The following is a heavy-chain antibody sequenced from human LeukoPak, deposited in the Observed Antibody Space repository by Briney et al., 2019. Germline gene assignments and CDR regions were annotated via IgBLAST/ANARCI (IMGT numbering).Heavy chain of an antibody. CDR2: IYYSGST. D-gene: IGHD6-19*01. J-gene: IGHJ4*02. CDR3: ARTGTYSSGPYYFDY. Sequence: SETLSLTWTVSGGSISSYYWSWVRQPPGKGLEWIGYIYYSGSTNYNPSLKSRVTISVDTSKNQFSLKLSSVTAADTAVYYCARTGTYSSGPYYFDYWGQGTLVTVSS. V-gene: IGHV4-59*01. CDR1: GGSISSYY.